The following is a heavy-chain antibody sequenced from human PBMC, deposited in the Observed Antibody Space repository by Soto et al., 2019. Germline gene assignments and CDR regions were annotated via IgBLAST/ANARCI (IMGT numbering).Heavy chain of an antibody. V-gene: IGHV3-23*01. Sequence: GGSLRLSCAASGFTFSTSAMNWVRQAPGKGLEWVSAIGGTGGTTYYADSVKGRFTISRDNSKNTLYLEMSSLRVEDTAVYYCAKEISYDSGSWGQGTLVTVSS. CDR3: AKEISYDSGS. CDR2: IGGTGGTT. J-gene: IGHJ4*02. CDR1: GFTFSTSA. D-gene: IGHD3-10*01.